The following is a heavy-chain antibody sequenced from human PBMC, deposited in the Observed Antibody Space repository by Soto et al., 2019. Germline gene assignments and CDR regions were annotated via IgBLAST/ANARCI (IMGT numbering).Heavy chain of an antibody. Sequence: EVQLVESGGGLVKPGGSLRVSCAASGFTFSDYSMNWVRQAPGKGLEWVSSISSSSSYIYYADSVKGRFTISRDNAKKSLYLQMNSLRAEDTAVYYCASSRGYSKYFFDYWGQGTLVTVSS. CDR3: ASSRGYSKYFFDY. V-gene: IGHV3-21*01. CDR2: ISSSSSYI. J-gene: IGHJ4*02. CDR1: GFTFSDYS. D-gene: IGHD5-18*01.